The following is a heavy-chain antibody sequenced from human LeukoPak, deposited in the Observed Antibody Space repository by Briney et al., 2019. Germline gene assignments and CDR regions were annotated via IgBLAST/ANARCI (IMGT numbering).Heavy chain of an antibody. J-gene: IGHJ6*02. V-gene: IGHV4-59*01. Sequence: SETLSLTCTVSGGSISSYYWSWIRQPPGKGLEWIGYIYYSGSTNYNPSLKSRVTISVDTSKNQFSLKLSSVTAADTAVYYCATIDYGDSRLGMDVWGQGTTVTVSS. CDR3: ATIDYGDSRLGMDV. CDR2: IYYSGST. CDR1: GGSISSYY. D-gene: IGHD4-17*01.